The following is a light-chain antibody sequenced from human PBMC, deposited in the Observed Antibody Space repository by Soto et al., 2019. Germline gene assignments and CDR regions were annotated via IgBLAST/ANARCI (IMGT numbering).Light chain of an antibody. CDR3: QQLNSYPLT. CDR1: QAISRS. Sequence: DIQLTQSPSFLSASVGDKVTITCRASQAISRSLAWYQQNPGKAPKLLIYGASTLQSGVPSRFSGSGSGTEFTLTIGSLQPEDFANYYCQQLNSYPLTFGGGDKVEMK. V-gene: IGKV1-9*01. J-gene: IGKJ4*01. CDR2: GAS.